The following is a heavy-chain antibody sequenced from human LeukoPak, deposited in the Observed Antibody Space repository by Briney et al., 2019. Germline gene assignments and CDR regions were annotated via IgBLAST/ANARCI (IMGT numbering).Heavy chain of an antibody. Sequence: GGSLRLSCAASGFIFSTYTMNWVRQAPGKGLEWVSSSSSSGGSTYYADSVKGRFTISRDNSKNTLYLQMNSLRAEDTAVYYCAKDNYYGSGSYYYYYYYMDVWGKGTTVTVSS. V-gene: IGHV3-23*01. CDR3: AKDNYYGSGSYYYYYYYMDV. J-gene: IGHJ6*03. CDR1: GFIFSTYT. CDR2: SSSSGGST. D-gene: IGHD3-10*01.